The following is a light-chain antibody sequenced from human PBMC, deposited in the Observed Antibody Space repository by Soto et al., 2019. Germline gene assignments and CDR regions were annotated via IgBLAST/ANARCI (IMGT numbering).Light chain of an antibody. J-gene: IGKJ4*01. CDR1: QSVLYSSNNKNY. CDR2: WAS. V-gene: IGKV4-1*01. CDR3: QQYYSTSST. Sequence: DIVMTQSPDSLAVSLGERATINCKSSQSVLYSSNNKNYLAWYQQKPGQPPKLIIYWASTRESGVPDRFSGSGSGTDFTLTISSLQAEDVAVYYGQQYYSTSSTCGGGTKVEIK.